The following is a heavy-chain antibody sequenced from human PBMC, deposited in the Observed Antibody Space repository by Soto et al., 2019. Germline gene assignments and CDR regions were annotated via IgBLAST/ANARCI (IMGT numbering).Heavy chain of an antibody. CDR1: GGTFRTES. Sequence: QVHLVQSGAEVKKPGSSVKVSCKYSGGTFRTESINWVRQAPGQGLEWMGGILPFFGTADYAPRLQGRVTSTADGATTTAYMELSSLTSQDTAVYFCARGHEYGGNSEAFEVWGQGTMVTVSS. CDR2: ILPFFGTA. D-gene: IGHD4-17*01. J-gene: IGHJ3*01. V-gene: IGHV1-69*13. CDR3: ARGHEYGGNSEAFEV.